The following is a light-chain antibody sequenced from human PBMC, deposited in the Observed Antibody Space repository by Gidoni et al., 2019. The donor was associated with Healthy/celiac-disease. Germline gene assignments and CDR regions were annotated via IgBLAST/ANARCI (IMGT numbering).Light chain of an antibody. V-gene: IGKV1-13*02. J-gene: IGKJ4*01. CDR1: QGISSA. CDR2: DAS. CDR3: QQFNSYSPLT. Sequence: AIQLTQSPSSLSASVGDRVTITCRASQGISSALAWYQQKTGKAPKLLIYDASSWESGVPSRFSGSGSGTDFTLTISSLQPEDFATYYCQQFNSYSPLTFGGXTKVDIK.